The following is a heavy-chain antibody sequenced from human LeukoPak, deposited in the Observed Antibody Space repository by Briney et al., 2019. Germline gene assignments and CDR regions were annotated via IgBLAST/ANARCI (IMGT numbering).Heavy chain of an antibody. J-gene: IGHJ4*02. Sequence: SETLSLTCAVYGGSFSGYYWSWIRQPPGKGLEWIGSFYHSGSTYYNPSLKGRVTISVDTSKNQFSLKLSSVTAADTAVYYCASGVDYYDSSGYFDYWGQGTLVTVSS. CDR3: ASGVDYYDSSGYFDY. CDR2: FYHSGST. D-gene: IGHD3-22*01. CDR1: GGSFSGYY. V-gene: IGHV4-34*01.